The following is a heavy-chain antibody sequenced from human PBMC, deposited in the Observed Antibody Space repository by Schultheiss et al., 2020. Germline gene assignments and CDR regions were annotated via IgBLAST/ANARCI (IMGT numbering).Heavy chain of an antibody. V-gene: IGHV3-66*01. CDR3: ARDVSGMDV. Sequence: RGSLRLSCAASGLTFSSYAMSWVRQAPGKGLEWVSVIYSGATTHYADSVKGRFTISRDDSKNTLYLQMNSLRVEDTAVYYCARDVSGMDVWGQGTTVTVSS. CDR2: IYSGATT. CDR1: GLTFSSYA. J-gene: IGHJ6*02.